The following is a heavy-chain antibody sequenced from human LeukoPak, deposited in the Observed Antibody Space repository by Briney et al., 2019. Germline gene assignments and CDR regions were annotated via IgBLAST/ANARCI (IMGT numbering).Heavy chain of an antibody. CDR1: GFTFSSYA. V-gene: IGHV3-23*01. CDR3: TIQCSGSSCRLPDF. CDR2: ISESGANT. J-gene: IGHJ6*02. Sequence: GGSLRLSCAASGFTFSSYAMSWVRQAPGKGLEWVSTISESGANTHYAASVKGRFTISRDDSKNTLYVQMNSLRVEDTAIYYCTIQCSGSSCRLPDFWGQGTTVTVSS. D-gene: IGHD2-15*01.